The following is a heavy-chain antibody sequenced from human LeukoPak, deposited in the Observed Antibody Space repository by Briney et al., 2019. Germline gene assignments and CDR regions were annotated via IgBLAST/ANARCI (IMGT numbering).Heavy chain of an antibody. Sequence: PSETLSLTCTVSGDSITNTYYYWGWIRQSPGKGLEWIGEINHSGSTNYNPSLKSRVTISVDTSKNQFSLKLSSVTAADTAVYYCARAKGDYWGQGTLVTVSS. CDR2: INHSGST. CDR3: ARAKGDY. V-gene: IGHV4-39*07. J-gene: IGHJ4*02. CDR1: GDSITNTYYY.